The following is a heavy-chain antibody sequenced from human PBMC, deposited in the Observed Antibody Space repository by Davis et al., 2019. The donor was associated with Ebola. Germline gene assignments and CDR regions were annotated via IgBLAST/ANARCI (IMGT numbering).Heavy chain of an antibody. Sequence: GESLKISCAASGFTFSSYGMTWVRQAPGKGLEWLSYISGSSSTTYYAESVKGRFTISRDNAKNSLYLQMNSLRGEDTAVYYCATRHCSGGSCYSGWYYWGQGTLVTVSS. CDR1: GFTFSSYG. CDR3: ATRHCSGGSCYSGWYY. D-gene: IGHD2-15*01. V-gene: IGHV3-48*01. J-gene: IGHJ4*02. CDR2: ISGSSSTT.